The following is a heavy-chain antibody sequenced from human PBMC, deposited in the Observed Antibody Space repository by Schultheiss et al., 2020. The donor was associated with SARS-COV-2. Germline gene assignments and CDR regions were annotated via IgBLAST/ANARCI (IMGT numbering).Heavy chain of an antibody. D-gene: IGHD2-2*01. Sequence: ASVKVSCKASGYIFTGYYMHWVRQAPGQGLEWMGWINPNSGGTNYAQKFQGRVTMTRDTSISTAYMELSRLRSDDTAVYYCARGVADIVVVPAAVDAFDIWGQGTMVTVSS. CDR2: INPNSGGT. CDR3: ARGVADIVVVPAAVDAFDI. CDR1: GYIFTGYY. V-gene: IGHV1-2*02. J-gene: IGHJ3*02.